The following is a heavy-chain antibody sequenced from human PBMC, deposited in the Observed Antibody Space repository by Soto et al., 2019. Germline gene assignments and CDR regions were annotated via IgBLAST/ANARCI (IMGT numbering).Heavy chain of an antibody. D-gene: IGHD1-26*01. J-gene: IGHJ4*02. CDR2: IYHSGST. CDR3: AAGGGPPRYY. Sequence: WSWIRQPPGKGLEWIGDIYHSGSTYYNPSLKSRVTISVARSKNQFSLKLSSVTAADTAVYYCAAGGGPPRYYWGQGTLVTVSS. V-gene: IGHV4-30-2*01.